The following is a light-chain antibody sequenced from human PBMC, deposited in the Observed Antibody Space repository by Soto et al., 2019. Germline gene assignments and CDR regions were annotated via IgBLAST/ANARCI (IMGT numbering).Light chain of an antibody. V-gene: IGLV2-14*03. CDR3: SSFTTRNPRV. CDR2: DVS. Sequence: QSVLTQPASVSGSPGQSITISCTGSSSDVGGNKYVSWYQQHPGEAPKVMIYDVSSRPSGVSDRFSGSKSGNTASLSISGLQAENGADYYCSSFTTRNPRVFGGGTTLTVL. CDR1: SSDVGGNKY. J-gene: IGLJ3*02.